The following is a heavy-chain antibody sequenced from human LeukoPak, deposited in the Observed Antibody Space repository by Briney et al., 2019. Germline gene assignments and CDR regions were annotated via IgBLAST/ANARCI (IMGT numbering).Heavy chain of an antibody. CDR1: RFNFSNYW. CDR3: ARDPVEWELLLDY. D-gene: IGHD1-26*01. Sequence: GESLRLSCSAPRFNFSNYWIGRVPRTPGRRLERVDNMNIDGSEKYYADSAKGRFTISRDNVRNSVYLQMNSLRVEDTAVYYCARDPVEWELLLDYWGQGTLVTVSS. CDR2: MNIDGSEK. J-gene: IGHJ4*02. V-gene: IGHV3-7*01.